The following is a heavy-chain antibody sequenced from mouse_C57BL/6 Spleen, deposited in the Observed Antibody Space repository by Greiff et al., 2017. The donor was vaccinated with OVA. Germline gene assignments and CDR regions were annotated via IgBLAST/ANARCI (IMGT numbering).Heavy chain of an antibody. CDR1: GYAFTNYL. Sequence: VKLMESGAELVRPGTSVKVSCKASGYAFTNYLIEWVKQRPGQGLEWIGVINPGSGGTNYNEKFKGKATLTADKSSSTAYMQLSSLTSEDSAVYFCARGDDYGFAYWGQGTLVTVSA. D-gene: IGHD2-4*01. V-gene: IGHV1-54*01. CDR2: INPGSGGT. J-gene: IGHJ3*01. CDR3: ARGDDYGFAY.